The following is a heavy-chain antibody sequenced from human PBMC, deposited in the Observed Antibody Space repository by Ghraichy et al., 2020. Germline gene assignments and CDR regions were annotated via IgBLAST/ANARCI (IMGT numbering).Heavy chain of an antibody. CDR2: ISGSGGST. D-gene: IGHD6-13*01. Sequence: GGSLRLSCAASGFTFSSYAMSWVRQAPGKGLEWVSAISGSGGSTYYPDSVKGRFTISRDNSKNTLYLQMNSLRAEDTAVYYCAKKTAAGTHYYYYMDVWGKGTTVTVSS. CDR3: AKKTAAGTHYYYYMDV. J-gene: IGHJ6*03. CDR1: GFTFSSYA. V-gene: IGHV3-23*01.